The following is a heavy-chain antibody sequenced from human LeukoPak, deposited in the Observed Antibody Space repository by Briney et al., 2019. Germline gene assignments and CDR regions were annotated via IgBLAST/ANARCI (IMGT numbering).Heavy chain of an antibody. CDR3: ARGVRLLRLRPRVYYFDY. D-gene: IGHD6-25*01. Sequence: PSETLSLTCAVYGGSFSGYYWSWIRQPPGKGLERIGEINHSGSTNYNPSLKSRVTISVDTSKNQFSLKLSSVTAADTAVYYRARGVRLLRLRPRVYYFDYWGQGTLVTVSS. V-gene: IGHV4-34*01. J-gene: IGHJ4*02. CDR2: INHSGST. CDR1: GGSFSGYY.